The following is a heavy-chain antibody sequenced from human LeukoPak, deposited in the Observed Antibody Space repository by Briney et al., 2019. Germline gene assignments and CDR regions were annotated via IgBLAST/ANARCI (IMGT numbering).Heavy chain of an antibody. CDR2: ILYSGTT. Sequence: PSETLSLTCTVSGGSISGSSSYWGWIRQPPGEGLEWIGNILYSGTTYYNPSLKSRVTISVDTSKNLFSMKLRSVTAPDTAVYYCARHSYRLRFAMDVWGQGTTVTVSS. CDR1: GGSISGSSSY. J-gene: IGHJ6*02. D-gene: IGHD3-16*02. V-gene: IGHV4-39*01. CDR3: ARHSYRLRFAMDV.